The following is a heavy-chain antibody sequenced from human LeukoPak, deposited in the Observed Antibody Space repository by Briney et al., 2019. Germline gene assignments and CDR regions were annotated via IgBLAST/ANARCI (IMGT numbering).Heavy chain of an antibody. CDR3: ARSTSPYCSSTSCYSYYYYGMDV. CDR1: GFTFSSYA. CDR2: ISGSGDST. Sequence: GGSLRLSCAASGFTFSSYAMSWVRQAPGKGLEWVSTISGSGDSTYYADSVKGRFTISRDNSKNTLYLQMNSLRAEDTAVYYCARSTSPYCSSTSCYSYYYYGMDVWGQGTTVTVSS. D-gene: IGHD2-2*01. J-gene: IGHJ6*02. V-gene: IGHV3-23*01.